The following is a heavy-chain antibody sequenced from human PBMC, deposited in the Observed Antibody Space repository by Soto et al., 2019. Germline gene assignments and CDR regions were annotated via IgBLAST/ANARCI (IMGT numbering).Heavy chain of an antibody. CDR1: GGSISSYF. Sequence: ETLSLTCPVSGGSISSYFYIWVRQPPGKGLEWIGSVYYTGTTDYNPSLKSRVTISVDTSKTQFSLNLRSVTAADTAVYYCARDLAAVPRAFDYWGRGTLVTVSS. D-gene: IGHD6-13*01. V-gene: IGHV4-59*01. CDR2: VYYTGTT. CDR3: ARDLAAVPRAFDY. J-gene: IGHJ4*02.